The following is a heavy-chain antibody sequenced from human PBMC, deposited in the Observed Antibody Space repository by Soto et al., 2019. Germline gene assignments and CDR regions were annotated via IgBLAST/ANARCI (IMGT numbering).Heavy chain of an antibody. J-gene: IGHJ6*03. V-gene: IGHV4-59*08. D-gene: IGHD3-16*02. CDR1: GGSISNYY. CDR2: RYYSGGT. CDR3: AISFVSRKMFEYYYSYYYYMDV. Sequence: SETLSLTCSVSGGSISNYYWSWIRQPPGKGLEWIGDRYYSGGTNYNPSLKSRVAISVDTSKNQFSLRLSSVTAADTAVYYCAISFVSRKMFEYYYSYYYYMDVWGEGITVTVSS.